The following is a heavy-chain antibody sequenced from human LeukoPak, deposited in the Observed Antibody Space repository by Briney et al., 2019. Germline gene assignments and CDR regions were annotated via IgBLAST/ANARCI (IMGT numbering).Heavy chain of an antibody. CDR3: ARRRIPGGESDAFDI. CDR1: GFRFSSYG. Sequence: PGGSLRLSCEASGFRFSSYGFHWVRQAPGKGLEWVAILWYDGSNENYADSVKGRFTISRDNSKTTVYLQMNSRSPEDTALYYCARRRIPGGESDAFDIWGQGTMVTVSS. CDR2: LWYDGSNE. V-gene: IGHV3-30*02. J-gene: IGHJ3*02. D-gene: IGHD3-10*01.